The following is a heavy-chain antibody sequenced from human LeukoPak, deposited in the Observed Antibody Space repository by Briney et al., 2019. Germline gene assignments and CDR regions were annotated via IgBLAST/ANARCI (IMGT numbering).Heavy chain of an antibody. V-gene: IGHV4-61*02. CDR3: ARVVQYYDFWSGHRAFDY. CDR1: GGSISSGSYY. Sequence: PSQTLSLTCTVSGGSISSGSYYWSWIRQPAGKGLEWIGRIYTSGSTNYNPSLKSRVTISVDTSKNQFSLKLSSVTAADTAVYYCARVVQYYDFWSGHRAFDYWGQGTLVTVSS. CDR2: IYTSGST. J-gene: IGHJ4*02. D-gene: IGHD3-3*01.